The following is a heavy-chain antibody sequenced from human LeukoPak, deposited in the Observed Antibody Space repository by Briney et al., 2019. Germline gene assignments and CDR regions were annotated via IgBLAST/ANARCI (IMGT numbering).Heavy chain of an antibody. Sequence: ASVKVSCKASGGTFSSYAISWVRQAPGQGLEWMGWISAYNGNTNYAQKLQGRVTMTTDTSTSTAYMELRSLRSDDTAVYYCARDMGPTYYDFWSGYSPTDHWGQGTLVTVSS. CDR1: GGTFSSYA. CDR2: ISAYNGNT. V-gene: IGHV1-18*01. CDR3: ARDMGPTYYDFWSGYSPTDH. J-gene: IGHJ5*02. D-gene: IGHD3-3*01.